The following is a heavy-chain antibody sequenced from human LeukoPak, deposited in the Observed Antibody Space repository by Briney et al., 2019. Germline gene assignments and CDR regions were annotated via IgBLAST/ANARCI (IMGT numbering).Heavy chain of an antibody. Sequence: ASVKVSCKASGYTFTGYYMHWVRQAPGQGLEWMGWISPNSGGTNYAQKFQGRVTMTRDTSISTAYMELSRLRSDDTAVYYCARVRYDYGAKDIDYWGQGTLVTVSS. D-gene: IGHD4-23*01. J-gene: IGHJ4*02. V-gene: IGHV1-2*02. CDR1: GYTFTGYY. CDR3: ARVRYDYGAKDIDY. CDR2: ISPNSGGT.